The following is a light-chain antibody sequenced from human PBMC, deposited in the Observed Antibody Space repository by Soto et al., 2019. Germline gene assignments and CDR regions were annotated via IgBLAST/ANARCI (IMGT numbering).Light chain of an antibody. V-gene: IGKV3-20*01. CDR3: QQYDASPLT. J-gene: IGKJ3*01. Sequence: EIVLTQSPGTLSLSPGERGTLSCRASQSLSTNSLAWYQQKPGQTPRLLIYAASTRDTDIPDRFNGSGSGTDFALTISRLEPEDFALYYCQQYDASPLTFGPGTKVD. CDR1: QSLSTNS. CDR2: AAS.